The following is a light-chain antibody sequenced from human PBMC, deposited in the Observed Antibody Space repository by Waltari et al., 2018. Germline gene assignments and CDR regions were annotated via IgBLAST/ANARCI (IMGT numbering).Light chain of an antibody. V-gene: IGKV1-39*01. CDR2: TAS. Sequence: DIQLTQSPSSLSASVGDRVTITCRASQDVSTYVNWDQQRPGKAPKGLIFTASNLQIGVPRRFSGSGSGTDFTLTISGLQPEDFGIYYCQQSYSTVWTFGQGTRVEIK. CDR3: QQSYSTVWT. CDR1: QDVSTY. J-gene: IGKJ1*01.